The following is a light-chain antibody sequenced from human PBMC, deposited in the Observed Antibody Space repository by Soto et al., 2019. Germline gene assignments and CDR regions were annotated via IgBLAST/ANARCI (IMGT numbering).Light chain of an antibody. V-gene: IGKV1-39*01. CDR1: LSISSY. CDR2: GAS. Sequence: DIQMTQSPSSLSASVGDRVTITCRASLSISSYLNWFQQKPGKAPKLLIYGASSLHSGVPPRFSGSGYGTDVTLSISSLKPEDFATYYCQQTYSTPWTFGQGTKVEIK. J-gene: IGKJ1*01. CDR3: QQTYSTPWT.